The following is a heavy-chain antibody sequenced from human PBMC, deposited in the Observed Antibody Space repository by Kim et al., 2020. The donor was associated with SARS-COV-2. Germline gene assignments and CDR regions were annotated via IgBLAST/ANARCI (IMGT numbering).Heavy chain of an antibody. Sequence: GGSLRLSCAASGFTFSSYAMSWVRQAPGKGLEWVSAISGSGGSTYYADSVMGRFTISRDTSKNTLYLQLNLLLAEHTAVYYSAKLYGADSIGYYYPADY. CDR2: ISGSGGST. J-gene: IGHJ4*01. D-gene: IGHD3-22*01. CDR1: GFTFSSYA. CDR3: AKLYGADSIGYYYPADY. V-gene: IGHV3-23*01.